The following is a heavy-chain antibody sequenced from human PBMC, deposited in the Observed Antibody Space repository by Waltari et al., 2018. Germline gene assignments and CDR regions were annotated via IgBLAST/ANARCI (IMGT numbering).Heavy chain of an antibody. Sequence: QMQLQESGPGLVRPSETLSLTCTILGASFSGSNWWSLVRQAPGKGLEWIGEFHHSGTTYSNPSLKSRLSLSVEESKNQIYLKLTSVTAADTGTYYCARSNGGLLDDWGQGTLVTVSS. CDR3: ARSNGGLLDD. V-gene: IGHV4-4*02. D-gene: IGHD2-8*01. J-gene: IGHJ4*02. CDR2: FHHSGTT. CDR1: GASFSGSNW.